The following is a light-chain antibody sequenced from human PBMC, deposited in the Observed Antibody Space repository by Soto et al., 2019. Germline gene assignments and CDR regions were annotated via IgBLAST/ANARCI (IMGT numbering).Light chain of an antibody. V-gene: IGLV1-40*01. J-gene: IGLJ2*01. Sequence: QSVLTQPPSVSAAPGQRVTISCTGSSSNIGAGYDVHWYQHLPGTAPKLLIYANRGRPSGVPDRFSGSKSGTSASLGITGVQDEDEADYYCQSYDSSLRGSLFGGGTKAHRP. CDR3: QSYDSSLRGSL. CDR2: ANR. CDR1: SSNIGAGYD.